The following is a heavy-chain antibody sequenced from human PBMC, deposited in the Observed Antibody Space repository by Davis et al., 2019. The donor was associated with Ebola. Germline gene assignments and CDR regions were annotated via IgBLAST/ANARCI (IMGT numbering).Heavy chain of an antibody. J-gene: IGHJ4*02. CDR3: AKARSGLSPDY. CDR1: QFTFSSHA. D-gene: IGHD3-10*01. CDR2: ISASGGST. V-gene: IGHV3-23*01. Sequence: GGFLRLSCAASQFTFSSHAMSWVRQAPGKGLEWVSAISASGGSTYYTDSVRGRFTISRDNSKNTLFLQMNSLRAEDTALYYCAKARSGLSPDYWGQGTLVTVSS.